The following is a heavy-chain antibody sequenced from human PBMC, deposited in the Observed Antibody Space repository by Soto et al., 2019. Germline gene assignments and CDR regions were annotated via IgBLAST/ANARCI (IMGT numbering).Heavy chain of an antibody. CDR3: ARHPGYCTGTSCYDYYTMDV. D-gene: IGHD2-2*01. CDR2: IYYSGST. J-gene: IGHJ6*02. V-gene: IGHV4-30-4*01. CDR1: GGSINSGDYY. Sequence: PSETLSLTCTVSGGSINSGDYYWSWIRQPPGKGLEWIGYIYYSGSTYYNPSLKSRVTISVDTSKNQFSLMLSSVTAADTAVYYCARHPGYCTGTSCYDYYTMDVWGQGTTVTVSS.